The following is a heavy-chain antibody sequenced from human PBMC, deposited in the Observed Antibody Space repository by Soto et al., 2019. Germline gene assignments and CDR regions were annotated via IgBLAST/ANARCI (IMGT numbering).Heavy chain of an antibody. V-gene: IGHV5-10-1*01. CDR2: IDPSDSYT. CDR3: ARLSYYNYGMDV. Sequence: PGESLKISCKGPGNSFTSHWISWVRQMPGKGLGWMGRIDPSDSYTNYSPSFQGHVTISVDKSITTAYLQWSSLKASDTAMYYCARLSYYNYGMDVWGQGTTVTVSS. J-gene: IGHJ6*02. CDR1: GNSFTSHW.